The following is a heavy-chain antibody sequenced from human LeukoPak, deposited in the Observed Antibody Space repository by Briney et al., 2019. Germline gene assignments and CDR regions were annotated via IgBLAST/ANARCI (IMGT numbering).Heavy chain of an antibody. V-gene: IGHV3-23*01. CDR3: AKGLHIYYYYGMDV. CDR1: GFTFSSYA. Sequence: GGSLRLSCAASGFTFSSYAMSWVRQAPGKGLEWVSAISGSGGSTYYADSVKGRFTISRDTSKNTLYLQMNSLRAEDTAVYYCAKGLHIYYYYGMDVWGQGTTVTVSS. J-gene: IGHJ6*02. D-gene: IGHD5-18*01. CDR2: ISGSGGST.